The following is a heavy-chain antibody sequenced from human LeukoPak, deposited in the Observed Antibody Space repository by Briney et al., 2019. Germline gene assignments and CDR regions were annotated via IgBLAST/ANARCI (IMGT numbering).Heavy chain of an antibody. J-gene: IGHJ4*02. CDR1: GFTFSTYG. Sequence: GGSLRLSCAASGFTFSTYGMHWVRQAPGKGLEWVAFIRYDGSNKYYADSVKGRFTISRDNSKNTLYLQMNSLRAEDTAVYYCARRAGAYSHPYDYWGQGTLVTVSS. D-gene: IGHD4/OR15-4a*01. CDR2: IRYDGSNK. V-gene: IGHV3-30*02. CDR3: ARRAGAYSHPYDY.